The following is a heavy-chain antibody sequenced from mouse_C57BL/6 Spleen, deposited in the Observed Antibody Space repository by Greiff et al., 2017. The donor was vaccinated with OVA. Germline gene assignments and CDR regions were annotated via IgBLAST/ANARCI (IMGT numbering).Heavy chain of an antibody. CDR1: GFTFSDYY. D-gene: IGHD2-1*01. CDR3: ARDGNYGYFDY. J-gene: IGHJ2*01. Sequence: EVMLVESAGGLVQPGSSLKLSCTASGFTFSDYYMAWVRPVPEKGLEWVANINYDGSSTYYLDSLKSRFIISRDNAKNILYLQMSSLKAEDKATYCGARDGNYGYFDYWGQGTTLTVSS. CDR2: INYDGSST. V-gene: IGHV5-16*01.